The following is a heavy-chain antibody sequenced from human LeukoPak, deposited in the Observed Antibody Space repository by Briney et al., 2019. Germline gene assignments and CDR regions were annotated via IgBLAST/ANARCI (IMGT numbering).Heavy chain of an antibody. CDR2: IYYSGST. J-gene: IGHJ3*02. CDR3: ARDPSRGYSGYVAFDI. V-gene: IGHV4-59*01. Sequence: PSETLSLTCTVSGVSISSYYWSWIRQPPGKGLEWIGYIYYSGSTNHNPSLKSRVTISVDTSKNQFSLKLSSVTAADTAVYYCARDPSRGYSGYVAFDIWGQGTMVTVSS. D-gene: IGHD5-12*01. CDR1: GVSISSYY.